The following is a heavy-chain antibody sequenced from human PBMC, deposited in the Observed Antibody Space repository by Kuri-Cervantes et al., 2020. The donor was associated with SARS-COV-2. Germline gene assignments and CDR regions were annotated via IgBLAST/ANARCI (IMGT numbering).Heavy chain of an antibody. J-gene: IGHJ6*03. Sequence: GSLRLSCTVSGGSIGSGSYYWSWIRQPAGKGLEWIGSIYYSGSTYYNPSLKSRVTISVDTSKNQFSLKLSSVTAADTAVYYCAAIWSGSYYYYMDVWGKGTTVTVSS. CDR1: GGSIGSGSYY. D-gene: IGHD3-3*01. CDR3: AAIWSGSYYYYMDV. V-gene: IGHV4-39*01. CDR2: IYYSGST.